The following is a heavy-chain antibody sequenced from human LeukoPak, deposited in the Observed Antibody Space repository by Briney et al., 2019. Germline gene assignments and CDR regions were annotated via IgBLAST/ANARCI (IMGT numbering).Heavy chain of an antibody. CDR3: AKNSPPPMYYYYDDMDF. CDR2: ISGRGGST. CDR1: GFTFSNYA. V-gene: IGHV3-23*01. Sequence: PGGSLTVPCAASGFTFSNYAMSWVRQAPGKGLEWVSAISGRGGSTYYADSVKGRYSISRDNSKNTLYLQMNSLRAEDTAVYYCAKNSPPPMYYYYDDMDFWGRGTLVTVSS. D-gene: IGHD2-21*01. J-gene: IGHJ6*03.